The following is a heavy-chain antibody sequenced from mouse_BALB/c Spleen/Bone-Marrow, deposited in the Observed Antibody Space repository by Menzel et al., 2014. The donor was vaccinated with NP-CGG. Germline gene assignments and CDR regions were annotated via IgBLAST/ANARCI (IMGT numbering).Heavy chain of an antibody. CDR2: ISSGGSYT. CDR1: GFTFSSYG. CDR3: AIHDGVTSYNAMDY. J-gene: IGHJ4*01. V-gene: IGHV5-6*01. D-gene: IGHD2-1*01. Sequence: EVKLVESGGDLVKPGGSLKLSCAASGFTFSSYGMSWVRQTPDKRLEWVATISSGGSYTYYPDSVKGRFTLSRDNAKNSLCLEMSSLKCEDTAMYYCAIHDGVTSYNAMDYWGQGTSVTVSS.